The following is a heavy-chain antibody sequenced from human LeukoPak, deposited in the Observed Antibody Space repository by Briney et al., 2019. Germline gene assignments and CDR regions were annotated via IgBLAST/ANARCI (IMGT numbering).Heavy chain of an antibody. V-gene: IGHV3-7*02. J-gene: IGHJ3*02. CDR3: ARHTRPGYGGSENAFDI. CDR1: GFSFGSSW. Sequence: GGSLRLSCAASGFSFGSSWMAWVRQAPGKGLEWVAVIRPDGSEKFYVDSVKGRFTISRDNARNSLFLQMISLRAEDTANYYCARHTRPGYGGSENAFDIWGQGTMVTVSS. D-gene: IGHD5-12*01. CDR2: IRPDGSEK.